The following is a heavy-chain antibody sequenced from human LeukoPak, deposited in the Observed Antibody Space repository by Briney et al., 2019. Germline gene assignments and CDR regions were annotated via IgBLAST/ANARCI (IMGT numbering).Heavy chain of an antibody. V-gene: IGHV1-2*02. CDR1: GYTFTGYY. D-gene: IGHD2-2*01. CDR3: ARDYCSSTSCYDLLDY. CDR2: INPNSGGT. J-gene: IGHJ4*02. Sequence: ALVKVSCKASGYTFTGYYMHWVRRAPGQGLEWMGWINPNSGGTNYAQKFQGRVTMTRDTSISTAYMELSRLRSDDTAVYYCARDYCSSTSCYDLLDYWGQGTLVTVSS.